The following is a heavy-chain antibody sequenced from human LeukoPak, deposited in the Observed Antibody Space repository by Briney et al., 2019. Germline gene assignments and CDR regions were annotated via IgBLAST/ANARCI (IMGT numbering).Heavy chain of an antibody. CDR1: GGSISSSNW. V-gene: IGHV4-4*02. CDR3: ATNWNDRADAFDI. D-gene: IGHD1-1*01. CDR2: IYHSGSD. J-gene: IGHJ3*02. Sequence: SETLSLTCAVSGGSISSSNWWRWVRQPPGKGLEWIGEIYHSGSDNYNPSLKSRVTISVDKSKNQFSLKLSSVTAADTAVYYCATNWNDRADAFDIWGQGTMVTVSS.